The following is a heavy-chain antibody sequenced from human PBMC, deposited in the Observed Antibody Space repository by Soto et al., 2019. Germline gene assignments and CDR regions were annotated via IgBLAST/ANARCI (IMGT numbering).Heavy chain of an antibody. D-gene: IGHD2-15*01. CDR3: AHKGGRGAGMDV. CDR2: IYWDDAK. Sequence: QITLKESGPALVKPTQTLTLTCTFSGFSVSTSGVGVAWIRQPPGTALEWLARIYWDDAKRYSPVLRSRVTITKHSSKNQVVLTMTNMDPVDTATYYAAHKGGRGAGMDVWGQGTTVTVSS. V-gene: IGHV2-5*02. CDR1: GFSVSTSGVG. J-gene: IGHJ6*02.